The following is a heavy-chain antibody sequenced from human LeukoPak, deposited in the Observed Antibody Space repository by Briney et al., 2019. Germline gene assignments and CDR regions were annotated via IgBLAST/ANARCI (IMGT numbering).Heavy chain of an antibody. CDR1: GFTVSSNY. V-gene: IGHV3-53*01. J-gene: IGHJ4*02. CDR2: IYSGGST. D-gene: IGHD1-26*01. CDR3: ARDVLGPFDY. Sequence: PGGSLRLSCAASGFTVSSNYMSWVRQVPGKGLEWVSVIYSGGSTYYADSVKGRFTISRDNSKNTLYLQMNSLRAEDTAVYYCARDVLGPFDYWGQGTLVTVSS.